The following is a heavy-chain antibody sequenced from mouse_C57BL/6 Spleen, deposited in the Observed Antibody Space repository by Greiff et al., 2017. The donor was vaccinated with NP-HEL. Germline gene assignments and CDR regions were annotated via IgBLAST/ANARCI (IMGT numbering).Heavy chain of an antibody. V-gene: IGHV1-50*01. Sequence: VQLQQPGAELVKPGASVKLSCKASGYTFTSYWMQWVKQRPGQGLEWIGEIDPSDSYTNYNQKFKGKATLTVDTSSSTAYMQLSSLTSEDSAVYYCARVIYYDYDFDYWGQGTTLTVSS. J-gene: IGHJ2*01. CDR3: ARVIYYDYDFDY. CDR1: GYTFTSYW. CDR2: IDPSDSYT. D-gene: IGHD2-4*01.